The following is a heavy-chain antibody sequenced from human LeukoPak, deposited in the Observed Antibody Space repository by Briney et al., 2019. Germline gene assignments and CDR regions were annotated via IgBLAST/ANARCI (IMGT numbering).Heavy chain of an antibody. J-gene: IGHJ4*02. Sequence: ASVKVSCKASGYRFTSYDINWVRQATGQGLEWMGWMNPNSGNTGYAQKFQGRVTMTRNTSISTAYMELSSLRSEDTAVYYCARDPNYYDSSGSSGLFDYWGQGTLVTVSS. CDR1: GYRFTSYD. CDR3: ARDPNYYDSSGSSGLFDY. CDR2: MNPNSGNT. V-gene: IGHV1-8*01. D-gene: IGHD3-22*01.